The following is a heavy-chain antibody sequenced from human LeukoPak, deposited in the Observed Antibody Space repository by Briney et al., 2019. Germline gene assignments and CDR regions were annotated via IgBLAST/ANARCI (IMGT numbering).Heavy chain of an antibody. D-gene: IGHD3/OR15-3a*01. V-gene: IGHV1-2*02. CDR2: INPNNGGT. CDR3: ARDRTDTGLDLWH. Sequence: ASVKVSCKASGGTFSSYAISWVRQAPGQGLEWMGWINPNNGGTNYAQKFQGRVTMTRDTSVSTAYMELRGLRSDDTSVYYCARDRTDTGLDLWHWGQGTRVTVSS. CDR1: GGTFSSYA. J-gene: IGHJ4*02.